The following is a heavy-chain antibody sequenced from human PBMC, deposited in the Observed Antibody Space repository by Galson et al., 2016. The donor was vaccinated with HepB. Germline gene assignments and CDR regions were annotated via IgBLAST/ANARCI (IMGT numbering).Heavy chain of an antibody. CDR3: ARAVGDCLYVGNYYIDH. CDR2: VYSSGAS. CDR1: GVSISGSDYY. V-gene: IGHV4-39*07. Sequence: SETLSLTCNVSGVSISGSDYYWTWIRQAPEKGLEWLGRVYSSGASFYNPSLRSRSVISVATSKSQFFLMLTSVTAADTAVYYCARAVGDCLYVGNYYIDHWGQGTLVTVSS. D-gene: IGHD2-21*01. J-gene: IGHJ4*02.